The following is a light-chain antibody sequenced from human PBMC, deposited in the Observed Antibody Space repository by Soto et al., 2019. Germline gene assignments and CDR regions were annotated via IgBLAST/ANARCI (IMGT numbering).Light chain of an antibody. CDR1: QSISWK. CDR2: AAS. CDR3: QQSFRRWT. J-gene: IGKJ1*01. V-gene: IGKV1-39*01. Sequence: DIQMTQSPSSLSASVGDRITITCRASQSISWKLNWYQQRLGKAPKLLIYAASSLQSGVPSRFSGSGSGTGFTLTISSLQPEDFATYYCQQSFRRWTFGQGTKVEIK.